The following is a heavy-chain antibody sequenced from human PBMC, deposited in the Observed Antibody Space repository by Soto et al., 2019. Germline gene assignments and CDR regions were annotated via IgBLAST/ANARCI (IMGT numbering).Heavy chain of an antibody. V-gene: IGHV4-39*01. J-gene: IGHJ4*02. Sequence: SETLSLTCTVSGGSISSGGYYWSWIRQHPGKGLEWIGYIYYSGSTYYNPSLKSRVTISVDTSKNQFSLKLSSVTAADTAVYYCARHELSIAARQLDYWGQGTLVTVSS. CDR1: GGSISSGGYY. D-gene: IGHD6-6*01. CDR2: IYYSGST. CDR3: ARHELSIAARQLDY.